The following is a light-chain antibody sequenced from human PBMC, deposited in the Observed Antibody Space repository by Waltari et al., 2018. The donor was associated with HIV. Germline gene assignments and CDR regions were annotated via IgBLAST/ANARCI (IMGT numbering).Light chain of an antibody. Sequence: SYELTQLPSVSVSPGQTASITCSGDKLGNKYACWYQQKPGQSPVLVIYQDTKRPSGIPERFSGSTSGNTATLTIGGTQTMDEADYYCQAWDSGTEVFGGGTKLTVL. CDR1: KLGNKY. CDR3: QAWDSGTEV. CDR2: QDT. V-gene: IGLV3-1*01. J-gene: IGLJ2*01.